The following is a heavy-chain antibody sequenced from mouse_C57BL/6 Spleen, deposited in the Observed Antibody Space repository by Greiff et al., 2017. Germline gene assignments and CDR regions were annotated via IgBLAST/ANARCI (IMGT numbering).Heavy chain of an antibody. D-gene: IGHD2-3*01. J-gene: IGHJ4*01. CDR1: GFTFSSYT. Sequence: EVQLVESGGGLVKPGGSLKLSCAASGFTFSSYTMSWVRQTPEKRLEWVATISGGGGNTYYPDSVKGRFTISRDNAKNTLYLQMSSLRSEDTALYYCAREGWYAMDYWGQGTSVTVSS. CDR2: ISGGGGNT. CDR3: AREGWYAMDY. V-gene: IGHV5-9*01.